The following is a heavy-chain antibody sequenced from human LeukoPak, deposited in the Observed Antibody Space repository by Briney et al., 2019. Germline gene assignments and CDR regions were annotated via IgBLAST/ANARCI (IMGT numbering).Heavy chain of an antibody. CDR3: VRDFTL. CDR1: GFTFSTYD. J-gene: IGHJ4*02. CDR2: ITSTSSSI. V-gene: IGHV3-48*03. Sequence: GGSLRLPCGASGFTFSTYDMHWVRQARGKGLEWISYITSTSSSIYYADSVKGRFTMSRDNAKNSLYLQMNSLRAEDTAVYYCVRDFTLWGQGTLVTVSS.